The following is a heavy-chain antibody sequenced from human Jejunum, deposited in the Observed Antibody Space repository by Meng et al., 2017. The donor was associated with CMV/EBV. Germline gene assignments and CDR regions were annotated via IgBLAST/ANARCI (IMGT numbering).Heavy chain of an antibody. J-gene: IGHJ4*02. CDR3: ARTRFSSSRWSPVHN. Sequence: QWDLVKAGGEVRKPGASVTVSCRSSGCIFTTYYRQWVRQAPGQGLEWMGEIHPSGDTGYAQNFQGRVTMTTDKSTTTVYMTLSSLRSDDTAVYYCARTRFSSSRWSPVHNWGQGTLVTVSS. CDR1: GCIFTTYY. CDR2: IHPSGDT. V-gene: IGHV1-46*01. D-gene: IGHD6-13*01.